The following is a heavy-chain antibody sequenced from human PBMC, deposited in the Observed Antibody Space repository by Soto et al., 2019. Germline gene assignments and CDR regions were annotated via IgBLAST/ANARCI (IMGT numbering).Heavy chain of an antibody. D-gene: IGHD3-3*01. CDR1: GGSFSGYY. CDR2: INHSGST. V-gene: IGHV4-34*01. Sequence: SETLSLTCAVYGGSFSGYYWSWIRQPPGKGLEWIGEINHSGSTNYNPSLKSRVTISVDTSKNQFSLKLSSVTAADTAVYYCARGLALSVWSGYYTGHYFDYWGQGTLVTVSS. CDR3: ARGLALSVWSGYYTGHYFDY. J-gene: IGHJ4*02.